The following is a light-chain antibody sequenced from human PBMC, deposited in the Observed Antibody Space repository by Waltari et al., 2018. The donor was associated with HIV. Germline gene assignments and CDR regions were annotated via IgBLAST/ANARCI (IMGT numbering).Light chain of an antibody. V-gene: IGLV2-14*03. Sequence: QSALTQPASVSGSPGQSITIPCTGTHRDTGGYNSVSRYQQHPGKAPQPMIFDASNRPSGISNRFSGSKSGNTASLTISGLQADDEAHYFCSSFSITSTLVVFGGGTKLTVL. CDR2: DAS. CDR3: SSFSITSTLVV. J-gene: IGLJ2*01. CDR1: HRDTGGYNS.